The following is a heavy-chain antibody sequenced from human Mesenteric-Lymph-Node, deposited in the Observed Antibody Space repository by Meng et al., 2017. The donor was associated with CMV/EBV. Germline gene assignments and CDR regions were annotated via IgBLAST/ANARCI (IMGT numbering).Heavy chain of an antibody. Sequence: GGSLRLSCAASGFTFSSYAMSWVRQAPGKGLEWVSAISGSGGSTYYADSVKGRFTISRDNSKNTLYMQMNSLRAEDTAVYYCAKSLVYLWRGTYFDYWGQGTLVTVSS. V-gene: IGHV3-23*01. CDR3: AKSLVYLWRGTYFDY. CDR1: GFTFSSYA. CDR2: ISGSGGST. J-gene: IGHJ4*02. D-gene: IGHD3-3*01.